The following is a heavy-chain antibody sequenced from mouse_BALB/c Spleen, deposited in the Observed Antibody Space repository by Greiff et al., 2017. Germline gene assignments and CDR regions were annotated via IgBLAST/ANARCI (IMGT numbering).Heavy chain of an antibody. Sequence: EVKLVKSGGDLVKPGGSLKLSCAASGFTFSSYGMSWVRQTPDKRLEWVATISSGGSYTYYPDSVKGRFTISRDNAKNTLYLQMSSLKSEDTAMYYCARHRGNYFDYWGQGTTLTVSS. J-gene: IGHJ2*01. V-gene: IGHV5-6*01. CDR2: ISSGGSYT. D-gene: IGHD3-1*01. CDR1: GFTFSSYG. CDR3: ARHRGNYFDY.